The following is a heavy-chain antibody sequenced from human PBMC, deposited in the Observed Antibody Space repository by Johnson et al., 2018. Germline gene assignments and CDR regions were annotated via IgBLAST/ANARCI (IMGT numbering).Heavy chain of an antibody. CDR2: VSYEGSLT. J-gene: IGHJ6*02. CDR1: GFTLNYYNYG. Sequence: VQLLESGGGVVQPGMSLRLSCAASGFTLNYYNYGFHWVRQAPGKGLEWVGVVSYEGSLTYYADSVKGRFTISSDISKNTLFLQMSSLRADDPGSYFCVRFQAGSYNGLDVWGQGTTVTVS. CDR3: VRFQAGSYNGLDV. D-gene: IGHD2-2*02. V-gene: IGHV3-33*01.